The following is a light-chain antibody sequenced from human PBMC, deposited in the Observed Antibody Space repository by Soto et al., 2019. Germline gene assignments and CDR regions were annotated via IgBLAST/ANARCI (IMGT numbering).Light chain of an antibody. Sequence: QSALTQPASVSGSPGQSTTISCTGTSSDIGTYDYISWYQQHPGKAPKLIIYDVSNRPSGVSNRFSGSMSGNTASLTISGLQAEDEADYYCSSHASSSTLIFGGGTKVTVL. J-gene: IGLJ2*01. CDR1: SSDIGTYDY. CDR2: DVS. V-gene: IGLV2-14*03. CDR3: SSHASSSTLI.